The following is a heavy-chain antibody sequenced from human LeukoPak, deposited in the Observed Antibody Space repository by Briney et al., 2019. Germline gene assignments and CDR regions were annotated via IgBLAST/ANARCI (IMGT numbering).Heavy chain of an antibody. D-gene: IGHD5/OR15-5a*01. CDR2: ISGSGGST. J-gene: IGHJ6*03. Sequence: GSLRLSCAASGFTFSSYAMSWVRQAPGRGLEWVSAISGSGGSTYYADSVKGRFTISRDNSKNTLYLQMNSLRAEDTAVYYCAKCLKGPPYYYYYMDVWGIGTTVTVSS. CDR3: AKCLKGPPYYYYYMDV. V-gene: IGHV3-23*01. CDR1: GFTFSSYA.